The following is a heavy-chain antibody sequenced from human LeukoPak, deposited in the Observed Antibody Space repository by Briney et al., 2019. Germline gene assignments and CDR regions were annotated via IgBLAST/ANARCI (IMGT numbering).Heavy chain of an antibody. D-gene: IGHD3-10*01. CDR2: IYHSGST. CDR1: GGSISSSNW. Sequence: SGTLSLTCAVSGGSISSSNWWSWVRQPPGKGLEWIGEIYHSGSTNYNPSLKSRVTISVDTSKNQFSLKLSSVAAADTAVYYCARIGGRYYGSGMGYWGQGTLVTVSS. J-gene: IGHJ4*02. V-gene: IGHV4-4*02. CDR3: ARIGGRYYGSGMGY.